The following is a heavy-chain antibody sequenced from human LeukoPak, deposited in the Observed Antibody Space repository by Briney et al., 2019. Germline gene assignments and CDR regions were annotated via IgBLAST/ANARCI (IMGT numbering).Heavy chain of an antibody. J-gene: IGHJ4*02. CDR1: GFSFNNYW. Sequence: QAGGSLKLSCAASGFSFNNYWMSWVRQAPGKGLEWVANIREDGSEKYYVDSVKGQFTISRDNAKNSLYLQMNSLRAEGTAVYYCARVGSGGIYWGQGTLVTVSS. CDR3: ARVGSGGIY. V-gene: IGHV3-7*01. CDR2: IREDGSEK. D-gene: IGHD6-19*01.